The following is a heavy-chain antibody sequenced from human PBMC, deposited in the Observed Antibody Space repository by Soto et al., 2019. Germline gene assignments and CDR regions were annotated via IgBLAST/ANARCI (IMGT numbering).Heavy chain of an antibody. Sequence: QVQLVQSGAEVKKPGASVKVSCKGSGYTFTSYHINWVRQATGQGLEWMGWMNPNSGNTGYAQTLQGRVTMTCDTSISTAYMELSSLRFEDTALYYCARGHISSTKNWLDPWGQGTLFTVSS. V-gene: IGHV1-8*02. CDR2: MNPNSGNT. D-gene: IGHD6-6*01. CDR3: ARGHISSTKNWLDP. CDR1: GYTFTSYH. J-gene: IGHJ5*02.